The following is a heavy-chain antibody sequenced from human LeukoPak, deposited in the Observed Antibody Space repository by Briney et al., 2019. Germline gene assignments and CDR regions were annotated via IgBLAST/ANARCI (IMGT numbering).Heavy chain of an antibody. CDR3: ARDLRDILTGFPTGFDY. V-gene: IGHV3-33*01. Sequence: GGSLRLSCAASGFTFSSYGMHWVRQAPGKGLEWVAVIWYDGSNKYYADSVKGRFTISRDNSKNTLYLQMNSLRAEDTAVYYCARDLRDILTGFPTGFDYWGQGTLVTVSS. D-gene: IGHD3-9*01. CDR2: IWYDGSNK. J-gene: IGHJ4*02. CDR1: GFTFSSYG.